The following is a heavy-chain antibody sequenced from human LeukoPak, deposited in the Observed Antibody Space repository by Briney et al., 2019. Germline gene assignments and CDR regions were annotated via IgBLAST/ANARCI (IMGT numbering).Heavy chain of an antibody. V-gene: IGHV2-5*01. D-gene: IGHD2-8*01. CDR2: IYWNDDK. CDR3: AHRHSALIPGVFDY. Sequence: SGPTLVKPTQTLTLTCTFSGFSLSTSGVGVGWIRQPPGKALEWLALIYWNDDKRYSPSLKNRLTITKDISKNQVFLTMTNLDPVDTATYYCAHRHSALIPGVFDYWGQGTLVTVSS. J-gene: IGHJ4*02. CDR1: GFSLSTSGVG.